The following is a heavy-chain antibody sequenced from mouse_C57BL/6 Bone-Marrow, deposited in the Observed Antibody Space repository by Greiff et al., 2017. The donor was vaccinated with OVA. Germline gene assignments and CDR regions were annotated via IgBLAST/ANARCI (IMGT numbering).Heavy chain of an antibody. CDR2: ISSGGDYI. J-gene: IGHJ2*01. CDR1: GFTFSSYA. Sequence: EVKLVESGEGFVKPGGSLKLSCAASGFTFSSYAMSWVRQTPEKRLEWVAYISSGGDYIYYADTVQGRFTISRDNARNTLYLQMSSLKSEDTAMYYCTRRSLLWSFDYWGQGTTLTVSS. D-gene: IGHD1-1*02. V-gene: IGHV5-9-1*02. CDR3: TRRSLLWSFDY.